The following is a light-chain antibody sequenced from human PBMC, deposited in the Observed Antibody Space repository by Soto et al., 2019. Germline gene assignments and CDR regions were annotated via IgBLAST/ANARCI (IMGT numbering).Light chain of an antibody. Sequence: EIVLTQSPGTLSLSPGERASLSCRASQSVSSTYLAWYQQKPGQAPRLLIYGASYRATDIPDRFSGSGSGTDFTLTISRLEPEDFAVYYCQQYSSSPPMYTFGQGTKLEIK. V-gene: IGKV3-20*01. CDR1: QSVSSTY. CDR2: GAS. J-gene: IGKJ2*01. CDR3: QQYSSSPPMYT.